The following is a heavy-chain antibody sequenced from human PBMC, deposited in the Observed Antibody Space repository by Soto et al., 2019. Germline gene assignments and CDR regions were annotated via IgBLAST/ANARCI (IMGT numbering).Heavy chain of an antibody. J-gene: IGHJ6*02. V-gene: IGHV3-15*01. Sequence: KPWGSLRLSCAASGFTFINAWISCVRHSPLKWREWVGRIKSKTDSGTTDYAAPVKGRFTISRDDSKNTLYLQMNSLKTEDTAVYYCTTGRYDFWSGNYGMDVWGQGTTVTVSS. CDR1: GFTFINAW. CDR3: TTGRYDFWSGNYGMDV. D-gene: IGHD3-3*01. CDR2: IKSKTDSGTT.